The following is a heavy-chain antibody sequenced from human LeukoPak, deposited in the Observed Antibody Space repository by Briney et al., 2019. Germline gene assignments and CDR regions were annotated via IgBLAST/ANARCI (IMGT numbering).Heavy chain of an antibody. V-gene: IGHV3-30*03. CDR3: TTEEVPG. CDR2: ISYDGSNK. CDR1: GFTFSSYG. Sequence: GGSLRLSCAASGFTFSSYGMHWVRQAPGKGLEWVAVISYDGSNKYYADSVKGRFTISRDNSKNTLYLQMNSLKTEDTAVYYCTTEEVPGWGQGTLVTVSS. J-gene: IGHJ4*02.